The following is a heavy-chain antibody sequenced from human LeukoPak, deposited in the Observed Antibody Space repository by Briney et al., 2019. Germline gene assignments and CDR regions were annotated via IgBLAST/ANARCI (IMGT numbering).Heavy chain of an antibody. CDR3: ARDVSFRRYGSRLPEYFQH. CDR2: IYYSGST. J-gene: IGHJ1*01. Sequence: SETLCLTCTVSGGSISSSSYYWGWIRQPPGKGLEWIGSIYYSGSTYYNPSLKSRVTISVDTSKNQFSLKLSSVTAADTAVYYCARDVSFRRYGSRLPEYFQHWGQGTLVTVSS. CDR1: GGSISSSSYY. V-gene: IGHV4-39*07. D-gene: IGHD6-13*01.